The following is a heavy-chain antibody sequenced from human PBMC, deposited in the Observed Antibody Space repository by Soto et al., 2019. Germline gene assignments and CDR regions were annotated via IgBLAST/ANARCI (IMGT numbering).Heavy chain of an antibody. J-gene: IGHJ3*02. CDR1: GFTFSSYA. Sequence: GGSLRLSCAASGFTFSSYAMSWVRQAPGKGLEWVSAISGSGGSTYYADSVKGRFTISRDNSKNTLYLQMNSLRAEDTAVYYIAKDRLQGGPPKALDAFDIWGQGTMVTVSS. V-gene: IGHV3-23*01. CDR3: AKDRLQGGPPKALDAFDI. D-gene: IGHD2-15*01. CDR2: ISGSGGST.